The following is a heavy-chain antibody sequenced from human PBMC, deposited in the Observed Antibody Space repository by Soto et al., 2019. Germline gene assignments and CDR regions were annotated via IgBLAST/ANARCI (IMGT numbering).Heavy chain of an antibody. CDR3: ATSAGPPDPHRAFDY. CDR1: GYTFTGCY. D-gene: IGHD1-26*01. Sequence: ASVKVSCKASGYTFTGCYMHWVRQAPGQGLEWMGRINPDSGDTDHAEKFQGRVTMTRDTSISTAYMELTRLTFDDTAVYHCATSAGPPDPHRAFDYWGQGTPVTVSS. CDR2: INPDSGDT. J-gene: IGHJ4*02. V-gene: IGHV1-2*06.